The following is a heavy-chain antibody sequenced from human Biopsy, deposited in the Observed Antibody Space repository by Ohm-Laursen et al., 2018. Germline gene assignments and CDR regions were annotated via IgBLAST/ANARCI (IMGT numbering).Heavy chain of an antibody. D-gene: IGHD4-23*01. CDR3: SRGSNEYGGLYFPH. CDR1: GGSFTGHY. CDR2: ISHTGYT. J-gene: IGHJ1*01. V-gene: IGHV4-59*11. Sequence: SETLSLTCPVSGGSFTGHYWTWIRQPPGKGLEWIGHISHTGYTSYKSSLKSRVTISLDTSRKHFSLRLTSLAAADTAVYYCSRGSNEYGGLYFPHWGQGTPVTVSS.